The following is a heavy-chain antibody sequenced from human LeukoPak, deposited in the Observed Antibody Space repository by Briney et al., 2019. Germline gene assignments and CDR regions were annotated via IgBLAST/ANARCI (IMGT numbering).Heavy chain of an antibody. J-gene: IGHJ3*02. V-gene: IGHV1-18*01. CDR1: GYTFTSYG. CDR2: ISAYNGNT. CDR3: ARDCSSTSCYSPAAFDI. D-gene: IGHD2-2*01. Sequence: GASVQVSCKASGYTFTSYGISWVRQAPGHGLEWMGWISAYNGNTNYAQKLQGRVTMTTDTSTSTAYMELRSLRSDDTAVYYCARDCSSTSCYSPAAFDIWGQGTMVTVSS.